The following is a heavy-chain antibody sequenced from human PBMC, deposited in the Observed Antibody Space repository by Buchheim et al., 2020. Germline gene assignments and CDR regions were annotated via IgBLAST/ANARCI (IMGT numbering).Heavy chain of an antibody. CDR1: GYTFSTYT. V-gene: IGHV1-18*01. Sequence: QVQLVQSGAEVKKPGASVKVSCTPSGYTFSTYTLSWVRQAPGQGLEWMGWISVYHGNTNYAQIFQGRVTLTTDTFTSQAYMELRSLTSDDTAVYYCARDRGQTSYYYTGMDVWGQGTT. CDR2: ISVYHGNT. J-gene: IGHJ6*02. D-gene: IGHD3/OR15-3a*01. CDR3: ARDRGQTSYYYTGMDV.